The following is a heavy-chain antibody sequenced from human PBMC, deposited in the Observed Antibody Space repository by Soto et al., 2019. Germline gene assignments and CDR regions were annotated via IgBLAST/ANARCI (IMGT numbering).Heavy chain of an antibody. Sequence: SETLSLTCAVSGGSISSSNWWSWVRQPPGKGLEWFGEIYHSGSTNYNPSLKSRVTISVDKSKNQFSLKLSSVTAADTAVYYCARVGELGYCSSTSCTYYYYGMDVWGQGTTVTVS. V-gene: IGHV4-4*02. D-gene: IGHD2-2*01. CDR1: GGSISSSNW. CDR3: ARVGELGYCSSTSCTYYYYGMDV. CDR2: IYHSGST. J-gene: IGHJ6*02.